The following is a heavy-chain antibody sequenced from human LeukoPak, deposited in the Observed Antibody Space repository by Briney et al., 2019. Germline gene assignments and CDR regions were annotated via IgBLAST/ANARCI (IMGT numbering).Heavy chain of an antibody. CDR1: GYTFTSYA. V-gene: IGHV1-69*06. J-gene: IGHJ3*02. CDR3: ARILRESYYDSDGYYGPSAFDI. CDR2: IIPIFGTA. D-gene: IGHD3-22*01. Sequence: ASVKVSCKASGYTFTSYAISWVRQAPGQGLEWMGGIIPIFGTANYAQKFQGRVTITADKSTSTAYMELSSLRSEDTAVYYCARILRESYYDSDGYYGPSAFDIWGQGTMVTVAS.